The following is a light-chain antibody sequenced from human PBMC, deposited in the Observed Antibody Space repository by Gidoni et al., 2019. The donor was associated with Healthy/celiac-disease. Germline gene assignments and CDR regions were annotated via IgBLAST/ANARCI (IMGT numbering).Light chain of an antibody. V-gene: IGKV3-11*01. J-gene: IGKJ4*01. CDR2: DAS. CDR3: QQRSNWPFT. CDR1: QSVSSY. Sequence: TLAPATLSLSPGERATLSCRASQSVSSYLAWYQQKPGQAPRLLIYDASNRATGIPARLSGSGSGTDFTLTISSLEPEDFAVYYCQQRSNWPFTFGGGTKVEIK.